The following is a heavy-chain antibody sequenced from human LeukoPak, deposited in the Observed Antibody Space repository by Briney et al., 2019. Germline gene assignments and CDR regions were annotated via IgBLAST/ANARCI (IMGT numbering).Heavy chain of an antibody. D-gene: IGHD2-2*01. CDR2: MNPNSGNT. CDR3: ARAGGIVVVPAASVYYYYYMYV. J-gene: IGHJ6*03. Sequence: ASVKVSCKASGYTFTSYDINWVRQATGQGLEWMGWMNPNSGNTGYAQKFQGRVTMTRNTSISTAYMELSSLRSEDTAVYYCARAGGIVVVPAASVYYYYYMYVWGKGTTVTGSS. CDR1: GYTFTSYD. V-gene: IGHV1-8*01.